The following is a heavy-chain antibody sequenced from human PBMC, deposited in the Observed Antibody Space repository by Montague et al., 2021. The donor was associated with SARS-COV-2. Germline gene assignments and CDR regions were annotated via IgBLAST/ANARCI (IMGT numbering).Heavy chain of an antibody. D-gene: IGHD5-12*01. V-gene: IGHV3-30*18. CDR1: GFTFSSYG. CDR2: ISYDGSNK. CDR3: AKERDIVAYFDY. J-gene: IGHJ4*02. Sequence: SLRLSCAASGFTFSSYGMHWVRQAPGKGLEWVAVISYDGSNKYYADSVKGRFTISRDNSKNTLYLQMNSLRAEDTAVYYCAKERDIVAYFDYWGQGTLVTVSS.